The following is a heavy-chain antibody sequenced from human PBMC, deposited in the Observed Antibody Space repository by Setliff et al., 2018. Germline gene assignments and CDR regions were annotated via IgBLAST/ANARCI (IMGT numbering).Heavy chain of an antibody. CDR1: GDTFSSYG. V-gene: IGHV1-69*05. CDR3: VREGVDTGSSTDHRYYMDV. CDR2: TIPMFGST. D-gene: IGHD5-18*01. Sequence: SVNVSCKASGDTFSSYGISWVRQAPGQGLEWMGGTIPMFGSTSYAQKFQGRVTIITDESTTTAYMELSSLGSEDTAVYYCVREGVDTGSSTDHRYYMDVWGKGTTVTVSS. J-gene: IGHJ6*03.